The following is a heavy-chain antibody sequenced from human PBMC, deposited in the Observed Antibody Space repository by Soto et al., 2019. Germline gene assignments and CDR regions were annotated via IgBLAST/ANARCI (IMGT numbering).Heavy chain of an antibody. D-gene: IGHD3-22*01. J-gene: IGHJ3*02. V-gene: IGHV1-18*01. CDR2: ISAYNGNT. CDR3: ASSVNYDSSGYYYFHAFDI. CDR1: GDTFTSYG. Sequence: QVPLVQSGAEVKKPGASVKVSCKASGDTFTSYGISWVRQAPGQGLEWMGWISAYNGNTNYAQKLQGRVTMTTDTSTSTAYMELRSLRSDDTAVYYCASSVNYDSSGYYYFHAFDIWGQGTMVTVSS.